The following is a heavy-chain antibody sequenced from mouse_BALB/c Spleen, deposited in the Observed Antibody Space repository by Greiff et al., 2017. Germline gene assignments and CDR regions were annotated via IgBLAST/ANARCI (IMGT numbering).Heavy chain of an antibody. J-gene: IGHJ4*01. CDR2: IDPANGNT. Sequence: VQLKQSGAELVKPGASVTLSCTASGFNINDTYMHWVKQRPEQGLEWIGRIDPANGNTKYDPKIQGKATITADTSSNTAYLQLSSLTSEDTAVYYCARRGGYDDYAMDYWGQGRSVTVSS. D-gene: IGHD2-14*01. CDR1: GFNINDTY. CDR3: ARRGGYDDYAMDY. V-gene: IGHV14-3*02.